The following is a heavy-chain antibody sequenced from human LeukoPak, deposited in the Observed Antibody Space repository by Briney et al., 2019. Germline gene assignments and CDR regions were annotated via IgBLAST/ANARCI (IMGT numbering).Heavy chain of an antibody. CDR2: ISSSSSYI. Sequence: PGGSLRLSCAAAGFTFSSYSMNWVRQAPGKGLEWVSSISSSSSYIYYADSVKGRFTISRDNAKNSLYLQMNSLRAEDTAVYYCARGIAAAGTLIWGQGTMVTVSS. V-gene: IGHV3-21*01. D-gene: IGHD6-13*01. CDR3: ARGIAAAGTLI. J-gene: IGHJ3*02. CDR1: GFTFSSYS.